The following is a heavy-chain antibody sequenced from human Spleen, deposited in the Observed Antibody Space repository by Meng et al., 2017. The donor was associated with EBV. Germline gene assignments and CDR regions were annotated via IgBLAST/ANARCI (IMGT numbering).Heavy chain of an antibody. D-gene: IGHD3-22*01. J-gene: IGHJ4*02. V-gene: IGHV1-18*01. CDR1: GYAFPSNG. CDR3: ARDLDTGPYYFDY. Sequence: QVQRGQAGAWEREPGASGKVSSKASGYAFPSNGFSWVRQAPGQGLEWMGWISAYNGNTNYAQKFQGRVTWTTDTSTSTAYMEPRGLRSDDTAVYYCARDLDTGPYYFDYWGQGTLVTVSS. CDR2: ISAYNGNT.